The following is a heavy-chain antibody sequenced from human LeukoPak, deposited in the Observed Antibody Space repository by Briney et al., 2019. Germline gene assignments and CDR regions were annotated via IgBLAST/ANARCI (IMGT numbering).Heavy chain of an antibody. CDR1: GYSISSGYY. D-gene: IGHD6-13*01. CDR2: IYQSGST. V-gene: IGHV4-38-2*02. Sequence: SETLSLTCTVSGYSISSGYYWGWLRQPPGKGLEWIGTIYQSGSTYYNPSLKSRVIISVDTSKNQFSLRLSSVTAADTAVYYCARRVAAAGTRFFDPWGQGTLVTVSS. J-gene: IGHJ5*02. CDR3: ARRVAAAGTRFFDP.